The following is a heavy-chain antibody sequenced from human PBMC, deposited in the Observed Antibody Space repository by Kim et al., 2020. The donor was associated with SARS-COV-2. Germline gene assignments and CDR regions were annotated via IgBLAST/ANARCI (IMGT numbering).Heavy chain of an antibody. CDR2: IYHSGST. D-gene: IGHD2-2*01. Sequence: SETLSLTCAVSGGSISSSNWWSWVRQPPGKGLEWIGEIYHSGSTNYNPSLKSRVTISEDKSKNQFSLKLSSVTAADTAVYYCARLSDRPAYGMDVWGQGTTVTVSS. J-gene: IGHJ6*02. V-gene: IGHV4-4*02. CDR1: GGSISSSNW. CDR3: ARLSDRPAYGMDV.